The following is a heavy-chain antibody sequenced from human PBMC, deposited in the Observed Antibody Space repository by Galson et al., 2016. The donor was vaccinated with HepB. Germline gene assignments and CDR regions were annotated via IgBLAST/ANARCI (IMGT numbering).Heavy chain of an antibody. CDR3: TRHSTPEDAFNI. D-gene: IGHD1-14*01. Sequence: SETLSLTCTVSGASIITNKYCWDWVRQPPGQGPEWIGSICHRGNTYYNPSLKSRVIMSLDTSNNQFSLKLTSVTAADAAVYYCTRHSTPEDAFNIWGQGTKVTVSS. CDR2: ICHRGNT. CDR1: GASIITNKYC. J-gene: IGHJ3*02. V-gene: IGHV4-39*01.